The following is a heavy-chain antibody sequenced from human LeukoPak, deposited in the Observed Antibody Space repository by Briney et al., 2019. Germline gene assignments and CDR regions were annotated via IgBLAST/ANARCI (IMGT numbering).Heavy chain of an antibody. CDR1: GFTISSYW. CDR2: IKQDGSEK. D-gene: IGHD3-22*01. Sequence: PGGSLRLSCAASGFTISSYWMSWVRQAPGKGLEWVANIKQDGSEKYYVDSVKGRFTISRDNAKNSLYLQMNSLRAEDTAVYYCARDVNYDSEDYWGQGTMVTVSS. V-gene: IGHV3-7*01. J-gene: IGHJ4*02. CDR3: ARDVNYDSEDY.